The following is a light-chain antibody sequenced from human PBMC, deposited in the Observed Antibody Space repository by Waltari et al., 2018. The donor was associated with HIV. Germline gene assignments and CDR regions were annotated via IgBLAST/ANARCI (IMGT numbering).Light chain of an antibody. Sequence: QSVLTQPPSASGTLRQGVTISCFGSSSNIGTNTVNWYQHLPGAAPKLILFRNHQRPLGFPDRFSGSQSGTSAFLTITGLLPGDEATYYCAAWDASLHVVFGGGTQLTVL. V-gene: IGLV1-44*01. CDR1: SSNIGTNT. CDR2: RNH. J-gene: IGLJ2*01. CDR3: AAWDASLHVV.